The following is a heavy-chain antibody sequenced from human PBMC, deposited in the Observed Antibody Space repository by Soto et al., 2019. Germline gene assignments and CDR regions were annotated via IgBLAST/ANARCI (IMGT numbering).Heavy chain of an antibody. CDR1: GGSISSGDYY. D-gene: IGHD3-22*01. J-gene: IGHJ6*02. CDR2: IYYSGST. CDR3: ASGVVVITTYLLYYYGMDV. Sequence: SETLSLTCTVSGGSISSGDYYWSWIRQPPGKGLEWIGYIYYSGSTYYNPSLKSRVTISVDTSKNQFSLKLSSVTAADTAVYYCASGVVVITTYLLYYYGMDVWGQGTTVTVSS. V-gene: IGHV4-30-4*01.